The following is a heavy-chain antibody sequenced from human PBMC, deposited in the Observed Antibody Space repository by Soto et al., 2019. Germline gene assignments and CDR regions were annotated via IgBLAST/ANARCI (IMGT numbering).Heavy chain of an antibody. CDR2: IDWDDDK. V-gene: IGHV2-70*11. CDR1: GFSLSTNGMC. J-gene: IGHJ4*02. CDR3: AFGSATLDY. D-gene: IGHD1-26*01. Sequence: PTETLTLTCTLSGFSLSTNGMCVTWIRQPPGKALEWLARIDWDDDKYYSTSLRTRLTISKDTSKNQVVLKVTDMDPVDTAIYYCAFGSATLDYWGQGALVTVSS.